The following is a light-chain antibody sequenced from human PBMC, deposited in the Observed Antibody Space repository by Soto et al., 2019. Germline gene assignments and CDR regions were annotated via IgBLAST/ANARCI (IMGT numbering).Light chain of an antibody. Sequence: NVLTQSPGTLSLSPGEGATLSCRASQSISSNYLAWYHQKPGQAPRLLIYGASSRATDIPDRFRGSGSGRDFVLNISRLEPEDSGVYYCHQYSSSPRTFGQGTKVEIK. V-gene: IGKV3-20*01. J-gene: IGKJ1*01. CDR3: HQYSSSPRT. CDR2: GAS. CDR1: QSISSNY.